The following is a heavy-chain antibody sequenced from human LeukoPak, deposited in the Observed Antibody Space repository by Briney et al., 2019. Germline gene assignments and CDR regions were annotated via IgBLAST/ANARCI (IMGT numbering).Heavy chain of an antibody. V-gene: IGHV3-30*02. CDR2: IRYDGSNK. CDR3: ARTRSPGYYYGMDV. Sequence: GGSLRLSCAASGFTFSSYGMHWVRQAPGKGLEWVAFIRYDGSNKYYADSVKGRFTISRDNSKNTLYLQMNSLRAEDTAVYYCARTRSPGYYYGMDVWGQGTTVTVSS. D-gene: IGHD3-10*01. J-gene: IGHJ6*02. CDR1: GFTFSSYG.